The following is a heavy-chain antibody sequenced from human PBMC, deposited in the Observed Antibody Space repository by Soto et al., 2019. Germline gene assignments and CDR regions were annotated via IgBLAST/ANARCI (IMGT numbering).Heavy chain of an antibody. J-gene: IGHJ5*02. CDR1: GGSISSSSYY. D-gene: IGHD5-18*01. CDR2: IYYSGST. V-gene: IGHV4-39*01. CDR3: ARHGGHMEVPGYSYRFDWFDP. Sequence: PSETLSLTCTVSGGSISSSSYYWGWIRQPPGKGLEWIGSIYYSGSTYYNPSLKSRVTISVDTSKNQFSLKLSSVTAADTAVYYCARHGGHMEVPGYSYRFDWFDPWGQGTLVTVSS.